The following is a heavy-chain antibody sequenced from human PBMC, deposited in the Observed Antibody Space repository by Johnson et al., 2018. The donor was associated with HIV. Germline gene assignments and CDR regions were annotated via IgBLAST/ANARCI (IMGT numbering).Heavy chain of an antibody. CDR1: DFTFSNNA. CDR3: AKAMSVSSWEHRGAFDI. CDR2: IRYDGDNK. V-gene: IGHV3-33*04. D-gene: IGHD6-13*01. J-gene: IGHJ3*02. Sequence: QVQLVESGGGVVQPGRSLRLSCAASDFTFSNNAIHWVRQAPGKGLEWVAVIRYDGDNKYYGDSVKGRFTISRDNSKDTLYLQMNSLRADDTAVYYCAKAMSVSSWEHRGAFDIWGQGTMVTVSS.